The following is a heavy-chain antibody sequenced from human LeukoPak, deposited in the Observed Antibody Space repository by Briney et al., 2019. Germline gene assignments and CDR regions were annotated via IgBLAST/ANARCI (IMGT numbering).Heavy chain of an antibody. V-gene: IGHV1-69*13. J-gene: IGHJ6*03. Sequence: SVKVSCKASGGTFSSYAISWVRQAPGQGLEWMGGIIPIFGTANYAQKFQGRVTITADESTSTAYMELSSLRSEDTAVYYCARDSSSSPVHSYYYRDVWGKGTTVTVS. CDR2: IIPIFGTA. CDR1: GGTFSSYA. D-gene: IGHD6-6*01. CDR3: ARDSSSSPVHSYYYRDV.